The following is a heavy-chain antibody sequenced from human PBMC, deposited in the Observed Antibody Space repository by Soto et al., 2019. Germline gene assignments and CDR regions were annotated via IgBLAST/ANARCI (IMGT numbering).Heavy chain of an antibody. V-gene: IGHV4-59*01. Sequence: SETLSLTCTVSVVSISSSYWSWIRQSPGKGLEWLGYVYYSGSTNYNPSLKSRVTISVDTSKNQFSLKLSSVTAADTAVYYCVRGYYDTSGQSNTFDIWGQGTMATVS. J-gene: IGHJ3*02. D-gene: IGHD3-22*01. CDR2: VYYSGST. CDR3: VRGYYDTSGQSNTFDI. CDR1: VVSISSSY.